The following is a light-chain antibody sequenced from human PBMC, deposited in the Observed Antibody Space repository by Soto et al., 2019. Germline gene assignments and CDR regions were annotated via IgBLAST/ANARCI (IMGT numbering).Light chain of an antibody. Sequence: QPVLTQPPSASGTPGQRVTISCSGSSSNIGNNNVYWFQQFPGTAPKLLIYRNNQRPSGVPDRFSGSKSGTSASLAISGLRSEDEADYYCAAWDNRLSGHWVFGGGTKVTVL. V-gene: IGLV1-47*01. CDR2: RNN. CDR3: AAWDNRLSGHWV. J-gene: IGLJ3*02. CDR1: SSNIGNNN.